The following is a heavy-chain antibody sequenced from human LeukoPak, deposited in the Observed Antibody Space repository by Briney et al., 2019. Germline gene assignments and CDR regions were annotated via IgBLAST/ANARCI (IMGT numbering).Heavy chain of an antibody. J-gene: IGHJ4*02. CDR2: IKQDGSEK. CDR3: ARDLKDLTIFGVVTSFDY. V-gene: IGHV3-7*01. Sequence: PGGSLRLSCAASGFTFSSYWMSWVRQAPGKGLEWVANIKQDGSEKYYVDSVKGRFTISRDNAKNSLYLQMNSLRAEDTAVYYCARDLKDLTIFGVVTSFDYWGQGTLVTVSS. CDR1: GFTFSSYW. D-gene: IGHD3-3*01.